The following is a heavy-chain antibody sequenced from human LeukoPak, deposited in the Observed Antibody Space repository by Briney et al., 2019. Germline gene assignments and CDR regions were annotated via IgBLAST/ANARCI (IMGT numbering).Heavy chain of an antibody. Sequence: GGSLRLSCAASGITFSSYSMNWVRQAPGKGLEWVSAISGSGGSTYYADSVKGRFTISRDNSKNTLYLQMNSLRAEDTAVYYCANGGLWLPTRSDWGQGTLVIVSS. J-gene: IGHJ4*02. CDR1: GITFSSYS. CDR3: ANGGLWLPTRSD. V-gene: IGHV3-23*01. CDR2: ISGSGGST. D-gene: IGHD5-18*01.